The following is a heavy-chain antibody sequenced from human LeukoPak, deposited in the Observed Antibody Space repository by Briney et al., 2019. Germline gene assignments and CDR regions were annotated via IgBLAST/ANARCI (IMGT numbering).Heavy chain of an antibody. D-gene: IGHD2-15*01. CDR2: INHSGST. Sequence: SETLSLTCAVYGGSFSGYYWSWIRQPPGKGLGWIGEINHSGSTNYNPSLKSRVTISVDTSKNQFSLKLCSVTAADTAVYYCARGRCSGGSCYKGHFQHWGQGTLVTVSS. J-gene: IGHJ1*01. CDR1: GGSFSGYY. V-gene: IGHV4-34*01. CDR3: ARGRCSGGSCYKGHFQH.